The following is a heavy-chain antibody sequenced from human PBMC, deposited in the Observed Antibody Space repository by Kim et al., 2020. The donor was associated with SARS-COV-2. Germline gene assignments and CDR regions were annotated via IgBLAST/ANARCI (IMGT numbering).Heavy chain of an antibody. J-gene: IGHJ6*01. CDR2: ISYDGNNK. Sequence: GGSLRLSCAASRFRFSDYGMHWVRQAPGKGLEWVAFISYDGNNKYYAASVKGRFTISKDNLKHTLYLQMNSLRDEDTSVYYCAKDYCSRGSCYGYYYYF. V-gene: IGHV3-30*18. D-gene: IGHD2-2*01. CDR3: AKDYCSRGSCYGYYYYF. CDR1: RFRFSDYG.